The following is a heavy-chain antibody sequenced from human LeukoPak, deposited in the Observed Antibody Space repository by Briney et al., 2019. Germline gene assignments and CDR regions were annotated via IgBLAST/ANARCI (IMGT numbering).Heavy chain of an antibody. CDR2: INGDGSST. V-gene: IGHV3-74*01. D-gene: IGHD6-13*01. CDR1: GFTFGAHW. CDR3: AKTSSTGAFDI. Sequence: GGSLRLSCAASGFTFGAHWMNWVRQAPGKGLVWVSRINGDGSSTAYADSVKGRFTISRDNAKNTLFLQMTSLRAEDTAVYYCAKTSSTGAFDIWGQGTMVTVSS. J-gene: IGHJ3*02.